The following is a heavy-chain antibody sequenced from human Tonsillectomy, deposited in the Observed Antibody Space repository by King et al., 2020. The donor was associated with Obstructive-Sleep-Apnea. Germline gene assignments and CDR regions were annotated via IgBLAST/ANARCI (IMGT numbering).Heavy chain of an antibody. CDR2: VYYSGST. D-gene: IGHD5-12*01. J-gene: IGHJ3*02. CDR1: GASMTSDYY. V-gene: IGHV4-30-4*01. CDR3: ARERGSNNKGDAFDI. Sequence: VQLQESGPGLVKPSQTLSLTCTVSGASMTSDYYWAWIRQPPGTGLEFIGYVYYSGSTYYNPSLKSRVAMSVDTSQKNFSLTLTSVTAADTAVYYCARERGSNNKGDAFDIWGQGTMVIVSS.